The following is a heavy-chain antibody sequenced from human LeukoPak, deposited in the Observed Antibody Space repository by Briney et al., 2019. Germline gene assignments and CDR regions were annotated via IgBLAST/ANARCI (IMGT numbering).Heavy chain of an antibody. J-gene: IGHJ4*02. Sequence: GGSLRLSCAASGFTFSSYAMHWVRQAPGKGLEWGAVISYDVSNKYYADSVKGRFTISRDNSKNTLYLQMNSLRAEDTAVYYCATREVHHSSSFDYWGQGTLVTVSS. CDR3: ATREVHHSSSFDY. CDR1: GFTFSSYA. CDR2: ISYDVSNK. V-gene: IGHV3-30-3*01. D-gene: IGHD6-6*01.